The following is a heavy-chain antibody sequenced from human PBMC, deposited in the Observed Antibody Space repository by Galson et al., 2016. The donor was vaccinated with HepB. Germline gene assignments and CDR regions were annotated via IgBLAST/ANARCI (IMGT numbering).Heavy chain of an antibody. V-gene: IGHV4-39*01. D-gene: IGHD5-24*01. CDR1: GGSISRSSYY. CDR3: ASRPTGQYYYYYYGMDV. CDR2: IYYTGST. Sequence: SETLSLTCTVSGGSISRSSYYWGWIRQPPGKRLEWIGSIYYTGSTYYNPSLKSRVTISVDTSKNQFSLKLNPVTASDTAVYYCASRPTGQYYYYYYGMDVWGQGTTVTVSS. J-gene: IGHJ6*02.